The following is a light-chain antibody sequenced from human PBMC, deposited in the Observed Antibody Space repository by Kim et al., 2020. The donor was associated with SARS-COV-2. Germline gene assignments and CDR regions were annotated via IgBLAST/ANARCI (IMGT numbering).Light chain of an antibody. V-gene: IGKV3-15*01. CDR3: QQYNNWPYT. J-gene: IGKJ2*01. CDR2: GAS. Sequence: SVSPGERATLSCMASQSVSSDLAWYQQKPGQAPRLLIYGASARATGIPARFSGSGSETEFTLTISSLQSEDFAVYYCQQYNNWPYTFGQGTKLEI. CDR1: QSVSSD.